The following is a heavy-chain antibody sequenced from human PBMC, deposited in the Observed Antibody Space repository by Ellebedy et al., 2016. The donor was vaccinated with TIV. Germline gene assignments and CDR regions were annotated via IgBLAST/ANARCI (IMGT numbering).Heavy chain of an antibody. CDR2: INPSGTA. V-gene: IGHV4-34*01. CDR1: GGSFNGYF. J-gene: IGHJ6*02. Sequence: MPSETLSLICVVQGGSFNGYFWNWIRQSPGKGVEWLGEINPSGTANYNPSLKSRVTISVDTSKKQISLKLSSVTAADTAVYYCARQDSGRYNYYGMDVWGQGTTVTVSS. CDR3: ARQDSGRYNYYGMDV. D-gene: IGHD1-26*01.